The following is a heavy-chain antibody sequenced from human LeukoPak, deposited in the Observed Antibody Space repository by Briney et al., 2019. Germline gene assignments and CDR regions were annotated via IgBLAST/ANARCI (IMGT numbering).Heavy chain of an antibody. V-gene: IGHV4-39*01. CDR2: IYYSGST. CDR1: GGSISSSSYY. Sequence: SETLSLTCTVSGGSISSSSYYWGWIRQPPGKGLEWNGSIYYSGSTYYNPSLKSRVTISVDTSKNQFSLKLSSVTAADTAVYYCARIWVTDNWFDPWGQGTLVTVSS. CDR3: ARIWVTDNWFDP. D-gene: IGHD2-21*02. J-gene: IGHJ5*02.